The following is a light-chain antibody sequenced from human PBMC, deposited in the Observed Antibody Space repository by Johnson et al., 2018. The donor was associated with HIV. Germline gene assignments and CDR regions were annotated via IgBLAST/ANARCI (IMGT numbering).Light chain of an antibody. CDR2: DNN. CDR3: GTWDGSLSVYV. Sequence: QSVLTQPPSVSAAPGQKVTIPCSGSSSNIGKNSVSWYQQLPGTAPKLLIYDNNKRPSGIPARFSGSKSATSATLDITGLPTGDEADSSCGTWDGSLSVYVFGAGTEVTVL. CDR1: SSNIGKNS. J-gene: IGLJ1*01. V-gene: IGLV1-51*01.